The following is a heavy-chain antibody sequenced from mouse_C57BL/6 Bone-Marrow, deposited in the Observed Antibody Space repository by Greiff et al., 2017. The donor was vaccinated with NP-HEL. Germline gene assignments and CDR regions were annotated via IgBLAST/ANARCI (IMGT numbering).Heavy chain of an antibody. Sequence: QVHVKQSGPGLVQPSQCLSITCTVSGFSLTSYGVHWVRQSPGKGLEWLGVIWSGGSTDYNAAIISRLRNRKDKSKNQVFIKMNIQHADDKAIYYCARSYYFDYWGKGTTLTVSS. J-gene: IGHJ2*01. CDR2: IWSGGST. V-gene: IGHV2-2*01. CDR3: ARSYYFDY. CDR1: GFSLTSYG.